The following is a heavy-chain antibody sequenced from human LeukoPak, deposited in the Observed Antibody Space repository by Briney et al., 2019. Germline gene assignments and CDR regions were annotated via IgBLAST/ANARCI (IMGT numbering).Heavy chain of an antibody. CDR1: GGSIGGNSY. V-gene: IGHV4-59*12. Sequence: PSETLSLTCTVSGGSIGGNSYWSWIRQPPGKGPEWIGHISNSGSTYYNPSLKSRVTISVDTSKNQFSLKLSSVTAADTAVYYCARAPSPYDFWSGYYSYYYGMDVWGQGTTVTVSS. J-gene: IGHJ6*02. CDR2: ISNSGST. D-gene: IGHD3-3*01. CDR3: ARAPSPYDFWSGYYSYYYGMDV.